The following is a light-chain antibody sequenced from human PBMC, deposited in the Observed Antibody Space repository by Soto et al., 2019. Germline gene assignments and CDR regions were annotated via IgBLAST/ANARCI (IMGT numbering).Light chain of an antibody. J-gene: IGKJ4*01. CDR2: KAS. V-gene: IGKV1-5*03. Sequence: DIQMTLSASALSAYIGDRVTITCRDSQIISSWLAWYQQKPGRAPRLLIYKASDLESGVPSRFSGSGSGTDFTLTISSLQPDDFATYYCQQYNGYPPLTFGGGTRVDI. CDR1: QIISSW. CDR3: QQYNGYPPLT.